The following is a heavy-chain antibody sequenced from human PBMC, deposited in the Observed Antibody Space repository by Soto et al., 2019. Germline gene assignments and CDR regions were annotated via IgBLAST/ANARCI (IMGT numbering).Heavy chain of an antibody. CDR3: ARQSLGDTMTANNWFDP. J-gene: IGHJ5*02. CDR2: IYYSGST. D-gene: IGHD3-22*01. CDR1: VGSISISSYC. V-gene: IGHV4-39*01. Sequence: SESLCVSCTLSVGSISISSYCWGGIRQPPGKGMKWIGSIYYSGSTYYNPSVKSRVTISVGTSKNQFSLKLSSVTAADTAVYYCARQSLGDTMTANNWFDPWGQGTMVTASS.